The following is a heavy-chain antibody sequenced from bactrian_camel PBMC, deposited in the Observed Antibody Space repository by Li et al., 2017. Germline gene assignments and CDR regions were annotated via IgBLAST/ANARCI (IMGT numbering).Heavy chain of an antibody. CDR1: GFTFSDYW. CDR3: ATSNKDDTDVAGRTIIFGY. J-gene: IGHJ6*01. CDR2: INGGGGTT. Sequence: HVQLVESGGGLVQPGGSLRLSCAGSGFTFSDYWMYWVRQAPGKRLERVSSINGGGGTTHYPDSVKGRFTISRDNAKNTVYLQMNVLKSEDTDVYYCATSNKDDTDVAGRTIIFGYWGQGTQVTVS. D-gene: IGHD6*01. V-gene: IGHV3S1*01.